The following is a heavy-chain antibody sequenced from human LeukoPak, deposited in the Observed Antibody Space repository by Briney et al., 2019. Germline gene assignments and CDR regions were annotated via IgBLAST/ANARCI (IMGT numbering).Heavy chain of an antibody. D-gene: IGHD2-2*01. Sequence: DSVTASCYADGYTFSGYYMHWVRQAPGQGLEWMGLINTHMGGSNYGQKFECRVTMTKDMYSSTDYIAMSSLRSDDTDVYYCARDFWDGLGLGYCSSPSCYGHYYYGMDVWGQGTTVTVSS. CDR2: INTHMGGS. V-gene: IGHV1-2*02. CDR1: GYTFSGYY. CDR3: ARDFWDGLGLGYCSSPSCYGHYYYGMDV. J-gene: IGHJ6*02.